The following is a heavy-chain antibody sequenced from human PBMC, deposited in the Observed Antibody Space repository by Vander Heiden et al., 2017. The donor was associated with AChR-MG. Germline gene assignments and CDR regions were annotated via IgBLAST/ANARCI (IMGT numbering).Heavy chain of an antibody. CDR2: ITHSGST. J-gene: IGHJ4*02. Sequence: QVQLQQWGAGLLKPSETLSLTCAVYDGSFSGYYWSWIRQPPGKGLEWIREITHSGSTNRNPSLKSRVTISLDTSRNQFSLRLSSVTAADTGVYFCATRNYGDSPYYFKYWGRGTLVTVSS. CDR1: DGSFSGYY. D-gene: IGHD4-17*01. CDR3: ATRNYGDSPYYFKY. V-gene: IGHV4-34*01.